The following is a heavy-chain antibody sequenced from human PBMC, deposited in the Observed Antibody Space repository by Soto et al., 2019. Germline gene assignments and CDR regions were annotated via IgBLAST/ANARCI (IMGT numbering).Heavy chain of an antibody. CDR3: AKDRTLSGYYYYGMDV. CDR1: GFTFSSYG. D-gene: IGHD7-27*01. Sequence: GGSLRLSCAASGFTFSSYGMHWVRQAPGKGLEWVAVISYDGSNKYYADSVKGRFTISRDNSKNTLYLQMNSLRAEDTAVYYCAKDRTLSGYYYYGMDVWGQGTTVTVSS. V-gene: IGHV3-30*18. CDR2: ISYDGSNK. J-gene: IGHJ6*02.